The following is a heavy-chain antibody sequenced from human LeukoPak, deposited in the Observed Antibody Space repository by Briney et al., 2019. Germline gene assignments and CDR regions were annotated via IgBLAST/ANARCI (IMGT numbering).Heavy chain of an antibody. CDR1: GGSVSSYY. CDR2: IYYSGST. J-gene: IGHJ6*02. Sequence: SETLSLTCTVSGGSVSSYYRSWIRQPPGKGLEWIGYIYYSGSTNYNPSLKSRVTISVDTSKNQFSLKLSSVTAADTAVYYCARDLGPLRYYYDSSGPRHYYGMDVWGQGTTVTVSS. D-gene: IGHD3-22*01. CDR3: ARDLGPLRYYYDSSGPRHYYGMDV. V-gene: IGHV4-59*02.